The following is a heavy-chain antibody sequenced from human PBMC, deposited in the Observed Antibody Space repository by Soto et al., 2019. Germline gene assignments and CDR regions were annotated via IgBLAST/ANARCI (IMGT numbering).Heavy chain of an antibody. V-gene: IGHV3-23*01. CDR3: AKDVNVVVVAAIPDAFDI. CDR2: ISGSGGST. D-gene: IGHD2-15*01. J-gene: IGHJ3*02. CDR1: GFTFSSYA. Sequence: GGSLRLSCAASGFTFSSYAMSWVRQAPGKGLEWVSAISGSGGSTYYADSVKGRFTISRDNSKNTLYLQMNSLRAEDTAVYYCAKDVNVVVVAAIPDAFDIWGQGTMVTVSS.